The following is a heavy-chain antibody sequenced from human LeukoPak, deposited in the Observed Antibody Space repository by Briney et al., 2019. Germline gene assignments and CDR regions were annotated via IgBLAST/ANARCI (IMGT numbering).Heavy chain of an antibody. CDR3: ARVGHYDSSGYYYPFDY. CDR2: IYYSGST. V-gene: IGHV4-61*01. J-gene: IGHJ4*02. CDR1: GGSVSSGSYY. Sequence: SETLSLTCTVSGGSVSSGSYYWSWIRQPPGKGLEWIGYIYYSGSTNYNPSLKSRVTISVDTSKNQFSLKLSSVTAADTAVYYCARVGHYDSSGYYYPFDYWGQGTLVTVSS. D-gene: IGHD3-22*01.